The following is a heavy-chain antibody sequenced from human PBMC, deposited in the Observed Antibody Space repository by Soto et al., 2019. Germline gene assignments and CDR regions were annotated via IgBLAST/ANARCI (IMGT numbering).Heavy chain of an antibody. CDR2: INAGNGNT. CDR3: ARPRPVLGYCSSTSCEPRPKSPRSVGYYFDY. D-gene: IGHD2-2*01. J-gene: IGHJ4*02. CDR1: GYTFTSYA. Sequence: RASVKVSCKASGYTFTSYAMHWVRQAPGQRLEWMGWINAGNGNTKYSQKFQGRVTITRDTSASTAYMELSSLRSEDTAVYYCARPRPVLGYCSSTSCEPRPKSPRSVGYYFDYWGQGTLVTVSS. V-gene: IGHV1-3*01.